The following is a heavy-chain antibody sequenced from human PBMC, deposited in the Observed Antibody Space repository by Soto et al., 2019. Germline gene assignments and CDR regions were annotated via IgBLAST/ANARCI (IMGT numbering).Heavy chain of an antibody. CDR1: GFKFSDYW. V-gene: IGHV3-7*03. J-gene: IGHJ4*02. Sequence: DVQLVESGGGWVQPGRSLRLSCAASGFKFSDYWMSWVRQAPGKGLEWVGHIKHDTSEAHYADSVKGRFTITRDNIKNFLFLQMRDLRADDTASYYCARDGLLFSGPYRPSRFDYWGLGALVTVSS. CDR3: ARDGLLFSGPYRPSRFDY. D-gene: IGHD3-16*02. CDR2: IKHDTSEA.